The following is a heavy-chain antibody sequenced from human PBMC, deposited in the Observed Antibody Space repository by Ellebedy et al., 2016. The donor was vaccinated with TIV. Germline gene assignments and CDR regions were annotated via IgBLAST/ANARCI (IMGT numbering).Heavy chain of an antibody. Sequence: LSLTCAASEFSFSTFAMDWVRQAPGKGLEWVSSISGTGGSTYYSDSVRGRFTISTDNSKNTLYLQMNSLRAEDTAVYYCAKQMVRGPLFYYYYMDVWGKGTTVTVSS. V-gene: IGHV3-23*01. CDR2: ISGTGGST. D-gene: IGHD3-10*01. CDR1: EFSFSTFA. J-gene: IGHJ6*03. CDR3: AKQMVRGPLFYYYYMDV.